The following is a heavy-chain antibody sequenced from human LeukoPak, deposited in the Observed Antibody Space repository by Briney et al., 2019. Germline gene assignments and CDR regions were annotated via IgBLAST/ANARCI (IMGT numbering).Heavy chain of an antibody. J-gene: IGHJ5*02. D-gene: IGHD6-13*01. V-gene: IGHV1-2*04. CDR3: AREQQLNADRAWFNP. CDR1: GYTFTGYH. Sequence: ASVKVSCKASGYTFTGYHMHWVRQAPGQGLEWMGWINPNSGGTNYAQKFQGWVTMTRDTSISTAYMELSRLRSDDTAVYYCAREQQLNADRAWFNPWGQGTLVTVSS. CDR2: INPNSGGT.